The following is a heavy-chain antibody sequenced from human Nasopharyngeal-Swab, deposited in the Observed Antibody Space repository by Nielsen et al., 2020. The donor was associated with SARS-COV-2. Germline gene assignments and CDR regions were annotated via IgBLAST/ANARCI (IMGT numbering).Heavy chain of an antibody. J-gene: IGHJ3*02. V-gene: IGHV3-74*01. CDR2: LHSDGTST. D-gene: IGHD2-2*02. Sequence: GESLKISCAASGFALSSYWMHWVRQTPGKGLVWVSRLHSDGTSTRYADSVKGRFTISRDNAKNTLYLQMDSLRGEDTAVYYCARDGDIVVVPAAIIWEGAFDIWGQGTMVTVSS. CDR3: ARDGDIVVVPAAIIWEGAFDI. CDR1: GFALSSYW.